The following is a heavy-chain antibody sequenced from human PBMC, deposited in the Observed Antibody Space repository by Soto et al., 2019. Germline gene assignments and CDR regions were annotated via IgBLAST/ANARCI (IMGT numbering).Heavy chain of an antibody. J-gene: IGHJ4*02. CDR3: ARLSYRSGYLNPIGY. CDR2: ISSSSSYT. D-gene: IGHD6-19*01. Sequence: GGSLRLSCAASGFTFSDYYMSWIRQAPGKGLEWVSYISSSSSYTNYADSVKGRFTISRDNAKNSLYLQMNSLRAEDTAVYYCARLSYRSGYLNPIGYWGQGTLVTAPQ. V-gene: IGHV3-11*06. CDR1: GFTFSDYY.